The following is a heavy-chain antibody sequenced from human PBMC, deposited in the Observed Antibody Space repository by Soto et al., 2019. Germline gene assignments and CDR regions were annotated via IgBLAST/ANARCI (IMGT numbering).Heavy chain of an antibody. Sequence: PGGSLRLSCTVSGFAFNNYGINWVRQAPGKGLEWVAIISYNGNNKYSADSVKGRFSISRDNAKNSLYLQINSLRGDDTAIYYCVKSGDNYNALDYWGQGTPVTVSS. V-gene: IGHV3-30*18. J-gene: IGHJ4*02. CDR3: VKSGDNYNALDY. CDR1: GFAFNNYG. CDR2: ISYNGNNK. D-gene: IGHD1-1*01.